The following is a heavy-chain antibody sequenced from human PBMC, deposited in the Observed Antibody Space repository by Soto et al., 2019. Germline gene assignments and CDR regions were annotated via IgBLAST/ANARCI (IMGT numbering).Heavy chain of an antibody. D-gene: IGHD4-17*01. CDR1: GYTFTSYG. CDR2: ISAYNGNT. Sequence: QVQLVQSGAEVKKPGASVKVSCRASGYTFTSYGISWVRQAPGQGLEWLGWISAYNGNTNYAQKLQGRVTMTTDTSTSTAYMELRSLRSDDTAVYYCAREGPTAWYGDYGDAFDIWGQGTMVTVSS. V-gene: IGHV1-18*01. J-gene: IGHJ3*02. CDR3: AREGPTAWYGDYGDAFDI.